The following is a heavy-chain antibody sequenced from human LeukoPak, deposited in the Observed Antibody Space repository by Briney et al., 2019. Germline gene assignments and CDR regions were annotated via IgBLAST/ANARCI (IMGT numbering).Heavy chain of an antibody. J-gene: IGHJ4*02. Sequence: GGSLRLSCAASGFTFSSYSMNWVRQAPGKGLEWVSYITSSGSTKYYADSVKGRFTISRDNAKNSLYLQMNSLRAEDTAVYYCARDRAPTLGSSSGWYGDCFDYWGQGTLVTVSS. CDR2: ITSSGSTK. CDR3: ARDRAPTLGSSSGWYGDCFDY. CDR1: GFTFSSYS. D-gene: IGHD6-19*01. V-gene: IGHV3-48*04.